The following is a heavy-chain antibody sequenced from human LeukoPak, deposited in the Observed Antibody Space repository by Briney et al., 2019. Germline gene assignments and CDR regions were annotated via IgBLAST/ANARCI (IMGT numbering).Heavy chain of an antibody. Sequence: GGSLRLSCAASGFTFSSYSMNWVRQAPGKGLEWVSSISSSSYIYYADSVKGRFTISRDNAKNSLYLQMNSLRAEDTAVYYCARDVPYSSSSVDYWGQGTLVTVSS. D-gene: IGHD6-6*01. CDR1: GFTFSSYS. CDR2: ISSSSYI. J-gene: IGHJ4*02. CDR3: ARDVPYSSSSVDY. V-gene: IGHV3-21*01.